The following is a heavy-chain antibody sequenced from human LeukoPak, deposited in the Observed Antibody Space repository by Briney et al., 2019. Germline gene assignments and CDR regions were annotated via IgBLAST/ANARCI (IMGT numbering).Heavy chain of an antibody. Sequence: SETLSLTCAVYGGSFSGYYWSWIRQPPGKGLEWIGEINHSGSTNYNPSLKSRVTISVDTSKNQFSLKLRSVTAAGTAVYYCARIQDIVVVPAAVNWFDPWGQGTLVTVSS. CDR3: ARIQDIVVVPAAVNWFDP. CDR1: GGSFSGYY. CDR2: INHSGST. D-gene: IGHD2-2*01. J-gene: IGHJ5*02. V-gene: IGHV4-34*01.